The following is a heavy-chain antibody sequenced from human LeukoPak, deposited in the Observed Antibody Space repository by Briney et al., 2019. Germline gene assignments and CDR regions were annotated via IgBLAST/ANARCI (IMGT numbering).Heavy chain of an antibody. CDR3: ATAGGYCSGGSCQYYYYMDV. D-gene: IGHD2-15*01. V-gene: IGHV1-24*01. Sequence: ASVKVSCKVSGYTLTELSMHWVRQAPGKGLEWTGGFDPEDGETIYAQKFQGRVTMTEDTSTDTAYMELSSLRSEDTAVYYCATAGGYCSGGSCQYYYYMDVWGKGTTVTVSS. J-gene: IGHJ6*03. CDR1: GYTLTELS. CDR2: FDPEDGET.